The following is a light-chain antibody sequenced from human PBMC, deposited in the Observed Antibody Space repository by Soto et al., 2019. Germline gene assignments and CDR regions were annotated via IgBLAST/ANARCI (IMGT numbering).Light chain of an antibody. CDR1: QGISSS. Sequence: IQLTQSPSSLSASVGDKVTITCRARQGISSSLAWYQQKPGKAPKLLIYASTTLQSGVPSRFSGSGSGTDFTLTINSLQREDVATYSSKQVNSFPLTFGGGTKVEIK. J-gene: IGKJ4*01. CDR3: KQVNSFPLT. V-gene: IGKV1-9*01. CDR2: AST.